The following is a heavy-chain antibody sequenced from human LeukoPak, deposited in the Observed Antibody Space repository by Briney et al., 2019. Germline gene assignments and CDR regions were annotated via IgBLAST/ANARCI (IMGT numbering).Heavy chain of an antibody. V-gene: IGHV3-48*04. J-gene: IGHJ6*04. Sequence: AGGSLRLSCAASGFTFSSYNMNWVRQAPGKGLEGVSYISSTGNSIYYADSVKGRFTISRDNAKNSLYLQMNSLRADDTAVYYCAELGITMIEGVWGKGTTPTNSS. CDR1: GFTFSSYN. CDR2: ISSTGNSI. CDR3: AELGITMIEGV. D-gene: IGHD3-22*01.